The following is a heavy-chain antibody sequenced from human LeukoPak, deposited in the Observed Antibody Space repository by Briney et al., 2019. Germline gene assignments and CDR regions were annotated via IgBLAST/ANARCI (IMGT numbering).Heavy chain of an antibody. CDR1: GFTFDDYG. CDR2: INWNGGSI. Sequence: GRSLRLSCAASGFTFDDYGMSWVRQAPGKGLEWVSGINWNGGSIGYADSVKGRFTISRDNAKNSPYLQMNSLRAEDTALYYCARLYGLDAFDIWGQGTMVTVSS. V-gene: IGHV3-20*04. D-gene: IGHD3-10*01. CDR3: ARLYGLDAFDI. J-gene: IGHJ3*02.